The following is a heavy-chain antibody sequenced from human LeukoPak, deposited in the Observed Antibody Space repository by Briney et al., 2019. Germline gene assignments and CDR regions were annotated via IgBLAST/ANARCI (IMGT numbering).Heavy chain of an antibody. J-gene: IGHJ4*02. V-gene: IGHV3-30*18. D-gene: IGHD6-13*01. CDR2: ISYDGSNK. Sequence: GGSLRLSCAASGFTFSSYGMHWVRQAPGKGLEWVAVISYDGSNKYYADSVKGRFTISRDNSKNTLYLQMNSLRAEDTAVYYCAKEYPPWYSSSWYYFDYWGQGTLVTVSS. CDR1: GFTFSSYG. CDR3: AKEYPPWYSSSWYYFDY.